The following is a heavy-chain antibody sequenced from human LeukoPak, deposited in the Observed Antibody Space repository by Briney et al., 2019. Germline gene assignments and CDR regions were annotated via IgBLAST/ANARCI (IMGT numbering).Heavy chain of an antibody. Sequence: PSETLSLTCAVYGGSFSSYYWSWIRQPPGKGLEWIGYIYYSGSTNYNPSLKSRVAISVDTSKNQFSLKLSSVTAADTAVYYCATSRGTDFWSGYARDYYYGMDVWGQGTTVTVSS. CDR1: GGSFSSYY. D-gene: IGHD3-3*01. CDR2: IYYSGST. CDR3: ATSRGTDFWSGYARDYYYGMDV. J-gene: IGHJ6*02. V-gene: IGHV4-59*08.